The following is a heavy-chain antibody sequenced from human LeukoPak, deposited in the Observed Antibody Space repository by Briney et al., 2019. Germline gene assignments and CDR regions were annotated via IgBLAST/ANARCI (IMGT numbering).Heavy chain of an antibody. CDR3: ATAALVGATTGFDY. D-gene: IGHD1-26*01. CDR2: FDPEDGET. CDR1: GYTLTELS. J-gene: IGHJ4*02. Sequence: ASVKVSCKVSGYTLTELSMHWVRQAPGKGLEWMGGFDPEDGETIYAQKFQGRVTMTEDTSTDTAYMELSSLRSEDTAVYYCATAALVGATTGFDYWGQGTLVTVSS. V-gene: IGHV1-24*01.